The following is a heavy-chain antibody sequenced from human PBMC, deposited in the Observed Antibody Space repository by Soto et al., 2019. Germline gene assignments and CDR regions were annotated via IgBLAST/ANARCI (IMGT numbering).Heavy chain of an antibody. Sequence: GGSLRLSCAASGFTFSSYAMHWVRQAPGKWLEWVAVISYDGSNKYYADSVKGRFTISRDNSKNTLYLQMNSLRAEDTAVYYCARGTSIYSAGATTYAAFDIWGQGXMVTVSS. CDR2: ISYDGSNK. CDR1: GFTFSSYA. CDR3: ARGTSIYSAGATTYAAFDI. V-gene: IGHV3-30-3*01. J-gene: IGHJ3*02. D-gene: IGHD1-26*01.